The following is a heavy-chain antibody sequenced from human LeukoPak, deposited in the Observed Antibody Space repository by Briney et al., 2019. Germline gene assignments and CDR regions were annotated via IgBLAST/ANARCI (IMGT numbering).Heavy chain of an antibody. J-gene: IGHJ4*02. CDR1: GFPSRVHW. CDR3: ATDLDYTFDY. V-gene: IGHV3-74*03. D-gene: IGHD4-11*01. CDR2: IKKDGFFS. Sequence: GGSLRLSCAASGFPSRVHWMHWVRQAPGKGLVWISLIKKDGFFSTYADSVKGRFTISRDDAKNTLYLQMDSLRADDTAVYYCATDLDYTFDYWGRGTLVTVSS.